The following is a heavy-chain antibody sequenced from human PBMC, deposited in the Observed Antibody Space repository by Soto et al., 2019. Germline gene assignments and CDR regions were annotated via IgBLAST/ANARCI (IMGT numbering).Heavy chain of an antibody. J-gene: IGHJ4*02. V-gene: IGHV3-23*01. CDR3: AKGRASDCPGCTQDY. CDR2: VSGSGDST. Sequence: PCWSVRMSGASSAFIVSSCGMSWDQKAPGKGLEWVSAVSGSGDSTYYADSVKGRFTISRDNSKNTLYLQMNSLRAEDTAVYYCAKGRASDCPGCTQDYWGQGTLVTVSS. CDR1: AFIVSSCG. D-gene: IGHD2-21*02.